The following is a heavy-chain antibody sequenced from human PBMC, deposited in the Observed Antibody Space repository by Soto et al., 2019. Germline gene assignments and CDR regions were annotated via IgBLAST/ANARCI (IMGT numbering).Heavy chain of an antibody. CDR1: GYTFTNYA. J-gene: IGHJ6*02. V-gene: IGHV1-3*01. CDR2: INVDNGNT. CDR3: ARDLIVSGGYYQYGMDV. Sequence: ASVKVSCRASGYTFTNYAMHWVRQVPGQRLEWMGWINVDNGNTKYSQRFQGRVTFTRDTSASTAYMELSSLRAEDTAVYYCARDLIVSGGYYQYGMDVWGQGTKVTVSS. D-gene: IGHD2-8*01.